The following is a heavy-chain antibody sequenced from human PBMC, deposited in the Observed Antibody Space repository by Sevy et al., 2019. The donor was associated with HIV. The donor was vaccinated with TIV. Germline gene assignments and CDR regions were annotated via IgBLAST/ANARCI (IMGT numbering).Heavy chain of an antibody. J-gene: IGHJ4*02. CDR2: ISDTGTST. V-gene: IGHV3-23*01. CDR1: GFTFRTFA. D-gene: IGHD2-21*02. CDR3: AKYAGDFPHFDY. Sequence: GSLRLSRAASGFTFRTFAMSWVRQAPGKGLQWVSSISDTGTSTYYADSVEGRFTISRDNSKKTLYLQMNSLRAEDTALYYCAKYAGDFPHFDYWGQGTLVTVSS.